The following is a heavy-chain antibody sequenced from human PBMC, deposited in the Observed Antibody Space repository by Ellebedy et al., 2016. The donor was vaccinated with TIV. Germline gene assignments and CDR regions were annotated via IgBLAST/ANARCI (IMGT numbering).Heavy chain of an antibody. CDR1: GGSISSGDYY. CDR3: ARDWGASSGLYYFDY. J-gene: IGHJ4*02. CDR2: IYYSGST. Sequence: SETLSLXXTVSGGSISSGDYYWSWIRQPPGKGLEWIGYIYYSGSTYYNPSLKSRVTISVDTSKNQFSLKLSSVTAADTAVYYCARDWGASSGLYYFDYWGQGTLVTVSS. D-gene: IGHD3-22*01. V-gene: IGHV4-30-4*01.